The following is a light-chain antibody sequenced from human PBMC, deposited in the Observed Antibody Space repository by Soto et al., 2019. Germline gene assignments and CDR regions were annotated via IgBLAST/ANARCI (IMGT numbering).Light chain of an antibody. CDR2: DVS. Sequence: QSVLTQPASVSGSPGQSITISCTGTSNDVGGYNYVSWYQQHPGKAPKLMIYDVSNRPSGVSSRFSGSKSGNTASLTISGLQAEDEADYYCSSYTSSSTDVFGTGTKVTVL. CDR1: SNDVGGYNY. J-gene: IGLJ1*01. V-gene: IGLV2-14*01. CDR3: SSYTSSSTDV.